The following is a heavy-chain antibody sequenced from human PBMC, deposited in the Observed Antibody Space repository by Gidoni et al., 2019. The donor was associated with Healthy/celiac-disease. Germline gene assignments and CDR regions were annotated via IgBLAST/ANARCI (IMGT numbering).Heavy chain of an antibody. CDR2: IYYSGST. CDR1: GGSISSYY. D-gene: IGHD1-1*01. Sequence: QVQLQESGPGLVKPSETLSLTCTVSGGSISSYYWSWIRQPPGKGLEWIGYIYYSGSTNYNPSLKSRVTISVDTSKNQFSLKLSSVTAADTAVYYCARGELDRPDYWGQGTLVTVSS. V-gene: IGHV4-59*01. CDR3: ARGELDRPDY. J-gene: IGHJ4*02.